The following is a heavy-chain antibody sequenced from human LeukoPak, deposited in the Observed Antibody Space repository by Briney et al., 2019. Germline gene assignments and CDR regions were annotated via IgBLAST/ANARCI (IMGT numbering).Heavy chain of an antibody. D-gene: IGHD6-13*01. CDR2: MYNSGST. CDR1: GDSISNYY. J-gene: IGHJ5*02. CDR3: ARGGDSSNWYAWFDP. Sequence: PSETLSLTCTVSGDSISNYYWSWIRPPLGKGLGRIGYMYNSGSTNYNPPLKSRVTISIDTSKNQFSLNLSSVPAADTAVYFCARGGDSSNWYAWFDPWGQGTLVTVSS. V-gene: IGHV4-59*01.